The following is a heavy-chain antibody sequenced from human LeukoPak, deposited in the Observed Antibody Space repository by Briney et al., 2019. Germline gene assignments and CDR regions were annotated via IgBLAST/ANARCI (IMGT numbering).Heavy chain of an antibody. V-gene: IGHV1-2*02. Sequence: ASVKVSCKASAYTFSDYYMHWVRQAPGQGLEWMGWINPNSGGTDYAEKFQGRVTMTRDTSIGTAYMELSRLRSDDTAVYYCARRYCSGGSCYVDSWGQGTLVTVSS. CDR2: INPNSGGT. J-gene: IGHJ4*02. CDR1: AYTFSDYY. D-gene: IGHD2-15*01. CDR3: ARRYCSGGSCYVDS.